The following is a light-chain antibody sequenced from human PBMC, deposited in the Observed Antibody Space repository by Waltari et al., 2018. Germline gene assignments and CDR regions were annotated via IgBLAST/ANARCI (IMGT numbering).Light chain of an antibody. V-gene: IGKV1-9*01. J-gene: IGKJ4*01. Sequence: IQLTQSPSSLSASVGDRVTITCRASQGISSYLAWYQQKPGKAPKLLVYAASTLQSGVPSRFSGSGSGTDFTLTSSSLQPEDFATYYCQQLNSYPLTFGVGTKVEIK. CDR1: QGISSY. CDR3: QQLNSYPLT. CDR2: AAS.